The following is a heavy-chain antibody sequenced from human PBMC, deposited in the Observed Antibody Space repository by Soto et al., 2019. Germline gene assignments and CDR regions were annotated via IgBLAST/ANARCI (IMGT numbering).Heavy chain of an antibody. V-gene: IGHV3-30*18. CDR3: AKANHGYYFDY. CDR2: ISNDGSNK. CDR1: GFTFSSYG. J-gene: IGHJ4*02. Sequence: QVQLVESGGVVVQPGRSLRLSCAASGFTFSSYGMHWVRQAPGKGLEWVAVISNDGSNKYYADSMKGRFTISRDNSKNTLYMQMNSLRAEDTAVYYCAKANHGYYFDYWGQGTLVTVSS.